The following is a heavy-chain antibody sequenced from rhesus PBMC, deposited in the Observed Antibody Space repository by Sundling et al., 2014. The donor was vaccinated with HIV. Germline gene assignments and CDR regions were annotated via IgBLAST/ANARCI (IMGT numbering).Heavy chain of an antibody. D-gene: IGHD2-33*01. CDR1: GGSISSDYYY. V-gene: IGHV4-122*02. Sequence: QVQLQESGPGLLKPSETLSLTCAVSGGSISSDYYYWSWIRQPPGNGLEWIGYITYSGSTSYNPSLKSRVTISKDTSKNQFFLKLSSVTAADTAVYYCARDSSDLLSFDYWGQGVLVTVSS. CDR2: ITYSGST. CDR3: ARDSSDLLSFDY. J-gene: IGHJ4*01.